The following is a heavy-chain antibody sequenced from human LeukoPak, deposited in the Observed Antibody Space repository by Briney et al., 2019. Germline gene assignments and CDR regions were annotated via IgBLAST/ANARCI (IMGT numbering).Heavy chain of an antibody. CDR3: ARGGAGTNYYYYGMDF. Sequence: ASVKVSCKASGYTFTSYDINWVRQATGQGHERMGWMNPNSGNTGYAQKFQGRVTMTSNTSLSTAYMELSSLRSEDTAVYYCARGGAGTNYYYYGMDFWGQGTQVTVSS. D-gene: IGHD6-19*01. CDR1: GYTFTSYD. V-gene: IGHV1-8*01. J-gene: IGHJ6*02. CDR2: MNPNSGNT.